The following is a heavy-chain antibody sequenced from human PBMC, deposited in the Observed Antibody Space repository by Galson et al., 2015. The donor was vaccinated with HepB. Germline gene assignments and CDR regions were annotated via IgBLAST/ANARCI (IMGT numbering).Heavy chain of an antibody. V-gene: IGHV3-23*01. CDR3: AKQSSNWYYFDY. D-gene: IGHD6-13*01. CDR2: ISGSGRTT. J-gene: IGHJ4*02. Sequence: WVRQPPGMGLEWVSAISGSGRTTYYADSVKGRFTISRDSSKNTLYLQMNSLKVEDTAIYYCAKQSSNWYYFDYWGQGTLVTVSS.